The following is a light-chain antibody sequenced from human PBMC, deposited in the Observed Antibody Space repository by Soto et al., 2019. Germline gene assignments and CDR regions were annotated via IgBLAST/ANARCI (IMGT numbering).Light chain of an antibody. CDR1: QSISTY. J-gene: IGKJ4*01. CDR3: PQLWTYPLT. Sequence: DIQMTQSPSSLSASVGDRVTITCRASQSISTYLNWYKQKPGKAPKLLIYAASSLQNEVPSRFSGSGSGTYFTLTISSLQPKDFATYYCPQLWTYPLTFGGGTKVEI. CDR2: AAS. V-gene: IGKV1-39*01.